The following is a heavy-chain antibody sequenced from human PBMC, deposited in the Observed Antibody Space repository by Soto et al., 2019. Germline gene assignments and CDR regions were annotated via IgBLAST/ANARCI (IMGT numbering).Heavy chain of an antibody. CDR3: ARDQGFGELLSYNWFDP. J-gene: IGHJ5*02. V-gene: IGHV3-33*01. D-gene: IGHD3-10*01. CDR2: IWYDGSNK. CDR1: GFTFSSYG. Sequence: QVQLVESGGGVVQPGRSLRLSCAASGFTFSSYGMHWVRQAPGKGLEWVAVIWYDGSNKYYADSVKGRFTISRDNSKNTLYLQMNSLRAEDTAVDYCARDQGFGELLSYNWFDPWGQGTLVTVSS.